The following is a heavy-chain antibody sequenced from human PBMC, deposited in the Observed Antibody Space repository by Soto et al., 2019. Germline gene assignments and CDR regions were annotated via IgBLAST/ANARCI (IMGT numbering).Heavy chain of an antibody. J-gene: IGHJ4*02. CDR1: GLTFSSYN. D-gene: IGHD1-26*01. Sequence: GGSLRLSCAASGLTFSSYNMNWVRQAPGKGLEWVSYISGSGSTIYYADSVKGRFTISRDNAKNSLYLQMNSLRDEDTAVYYCAREDSGNYLPFDYWGQGTLVTVSS. V-gene: IGHV3-48*02. CDR2: ISGSGSTI. CDR3: AREDSGNYLPFDY.